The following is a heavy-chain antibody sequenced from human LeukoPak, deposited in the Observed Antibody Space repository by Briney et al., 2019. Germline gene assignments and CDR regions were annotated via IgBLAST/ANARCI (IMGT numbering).Heavy chain of an antibody. J-gene: IGHJ4*02. CDR2: ISGSGGST. D-gene: IGHD6-19*01. CDR1: GFTFSSYA. V-gene: IGHV3-23*01. Sequence: GGSLRLSCAASGFTFSSYAMSWVRQAPGKGLEWVSAISGSGGSTYYADSVKGRFTISRNKSKNSLYLQMNSLRAEDTAVYYCAKGLYSPGYSSGWPIDYWGQGTLVTVSS. CDR3: AKGLYSPGYSSGWPIDY.